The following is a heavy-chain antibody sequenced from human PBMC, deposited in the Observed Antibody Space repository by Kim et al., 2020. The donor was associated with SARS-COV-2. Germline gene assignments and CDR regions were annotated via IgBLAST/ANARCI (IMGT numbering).Heavy chain of an antibody. D-gene: IGHD3-22*01. CDR3: ASGLLLPTIGY. Sequence: ANYAQKFQGRVTITADESTRTAYMELSSLRSEDTAVYYCASGLLLPTIGYWGQGTLVTVSS. CDR2: A. J-gene: IGHJ4*02. V-gene: IGHV1-69*01.